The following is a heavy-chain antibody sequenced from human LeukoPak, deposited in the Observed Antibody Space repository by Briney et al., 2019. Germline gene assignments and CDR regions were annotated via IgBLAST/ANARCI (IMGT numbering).Heavy chain of an antibody. CDR1: GGTFSSYA. CDR3: ARDLDHRYCSSTSCPYYFDY. CDR2: IIPIFGTA. V-gene: IGHV1-69*13. D-gene: IGHD2-2*01. J-gene: IGHJ4*02. Sequence: ASVKVSCKASGGTFSSYAISWVRQAPGQGLEWMGGIIPIFGTANYAQKLQGRVTITADESTSTAYMELSSLRSEDTAVYYCARDLDHRYCSSTSCPYYFDYWGQGTLVTVSS.